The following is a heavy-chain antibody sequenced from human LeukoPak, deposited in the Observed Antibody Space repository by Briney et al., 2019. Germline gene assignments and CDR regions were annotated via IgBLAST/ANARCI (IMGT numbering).Heavy chain of an antibody. CDR3: ATSESQTRFDY. J-gene: IGHJ4*02. D-gene: IGHD1/OR15-1a*01. CDR1: GYSFTTHW. Sequence: GESLKISCKGSGYSFTTHWLGWVRQLPGKGLEWMGLIFPGDSETIYSPSFQGQVTLSADKSINTAYLQRSSLKASDTAMYYCATSESQTRFDYWGQGTLVTVSS. V-gene: IGHV5-51*01. CDR2: IFPGDSET.